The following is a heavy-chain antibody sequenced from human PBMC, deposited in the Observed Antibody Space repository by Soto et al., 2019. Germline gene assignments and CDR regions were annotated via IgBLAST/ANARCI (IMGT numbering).Heavy chain of an antibody. D-gene: IGHD3-22*01. V-gene: IGHV4-39*01. CDR3: ARYYDTSNRPYFHH. Sequence: SETLSLTCTVSGGSIGSSGYYWAWIRWRPGKGLEWVGTIYYTGTTYYNPFLKTRLTISVDTSKNQFSLKLSSVTASDTAVYFCARYYDTSNRPYFHHWGQGTLVTVSS. CDR2: IYYTGTT. J-gene: IGHJ1*01. CDR1: GGSIGSSGYY.